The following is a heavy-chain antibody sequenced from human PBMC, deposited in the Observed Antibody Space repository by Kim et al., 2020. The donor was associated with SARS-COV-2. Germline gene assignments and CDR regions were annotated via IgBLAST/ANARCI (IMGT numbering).Heavy chain of an antibody. CDR1: GYSISSGYY. Sequence: SETLSLTCTVSGYSISSGYYWGWIRQPPGKGLEWIGSIYHSGSTYYNPSLKSRVTISVDTSKNQFSLKLSSVTAADTAVYYCARGGYCSGGSCLIYYFD. V-gene: IGHV4-38-2*02. D-gene: IGHD2-15*01. J-gene: IGHJ4*01. CDR3: ARGGYCSGGSCLIYYFD. CDR2: IYHSGST.